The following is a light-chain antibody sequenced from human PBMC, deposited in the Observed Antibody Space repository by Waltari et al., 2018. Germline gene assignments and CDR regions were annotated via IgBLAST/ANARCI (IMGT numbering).Light chain of an antibody. CDR1: QSVLYSSNNKNY. CDR3: QQYRSPPLT. J-gene: IGKJ3*01. Sequence: DIVMTQSPDSLPVSLGERATLNCRSSQSVLYSSNNKNYLTWFQQKPGQPPKLLISWASTRESGVPDRFSGSGSGTDFTLTISSLQAEDGAVYYCQQYRSPPLTFGPGTQVEIK. V-gene: IGKV4-1*01. CDR2: WAS.